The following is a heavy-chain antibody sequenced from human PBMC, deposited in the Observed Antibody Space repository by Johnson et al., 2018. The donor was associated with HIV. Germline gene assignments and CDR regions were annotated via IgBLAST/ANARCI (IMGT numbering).Heavy chain of an antibody. CDR3: ASYCSGGSCYRRSPSDAFDI. D-gene: IGHD2-15*01. CDR2: IRYDGSNK. V-gene: IGHV3-30*02. Sequence: QVYLVESGGGVVQPGRSLRLSCAASGFSFSSYAMHWVRQAPGKGLEWVAFIRYDGSNKYYADSVKGRFTISRDNSKNTLYLQMNSLRAEDTAVYYCASYCSGGSCYRRSPSDAFDIWGQGTMVTVSS. J-gene: IGHJ3*02. CDR1: GFSFSSYA.